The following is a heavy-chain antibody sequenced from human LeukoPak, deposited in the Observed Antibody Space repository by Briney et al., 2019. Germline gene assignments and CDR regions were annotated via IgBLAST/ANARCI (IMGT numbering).Heavy chain of an antibody. V-gene: IGHV3-23*01. J-gene: IGHJ5*02. CDR1: GFTITNHV. CDR2: GSGSGHNT. D-gene: IGHD3-10*01. Sequence: GGSLRLSCEASGFTITNHVMTWVRQAPGKGPEWVASGSGSGHNTYYSESVRGRFAISRDNSKNTLFLQMNSLRVEDTAVYYCATDWTLRGVPTFFDPWGQGTVVSVSS. CDR3: ATDWTLRGVPTFFDP.